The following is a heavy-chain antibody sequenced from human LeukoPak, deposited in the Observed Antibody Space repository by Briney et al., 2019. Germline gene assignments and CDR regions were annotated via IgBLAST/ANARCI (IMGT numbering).Heavy chain of an antibody. CDR2: ISYDGSNK. Sequence: GGSLRLSCAASGFTFSSYGMHWVRQAPGKGLEWVAVISYDGSNKYYADSVEGRFTISRDNAKNSLYLQMNSLRVEDTAVYYCARNYYDSSDYFFTLDYWGQGTLVTVSS. V-gene: IGHV3-30*03. D-gene: IGHD3-22*01. J-gene: IGHJ4*02. CDR1: GFTFSSYG. CDR3: ARNYYDSSDYFFTLDY.